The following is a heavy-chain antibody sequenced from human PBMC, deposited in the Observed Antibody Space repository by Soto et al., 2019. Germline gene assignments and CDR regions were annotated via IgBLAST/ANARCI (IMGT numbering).Heavy chain of an antibody. CDR3: AADPRYYDFWSGYPAGPDY. CDR1: GFTFTSSA. V-gene: IGHV1-58*01. Sequence: VKVSCKASGFTFTSSAVQCVRQARGQRLEWIGWIVVGSGNTNYAQKFQERVTITRDMSTSTAYMELSSLRSEDTAVYYCAADPRYYDFWSGYPAGPDYWGQGTLVTVSS. CDR2: IVVGSGNT. J-gene: IGHJ4*02. D-gene: IGHD3-3*01.